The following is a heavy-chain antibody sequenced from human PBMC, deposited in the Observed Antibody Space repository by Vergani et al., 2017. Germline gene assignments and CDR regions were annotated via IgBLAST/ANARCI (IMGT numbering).Heavy chain of an antibody. J-gene: IGHJ5*02. CDR1: GFTFSSYA. CDR2: ISGSGGST. D-gene: IGHD6-19*01. CDR3: ARGGNGWYGVWGNWFDP. Sequence: EVQLLESGGGLVQPGGSLRLSCAASGFTFSSYAMSWVRKAPGKGLEGVSAISGSGGSTYYADSVKGRFTTSRDNAKNSLYLQMNSRRAEDTAVYYCARGGNGWYGVWGNWFDPWGQGTLVTVSS. V-gene: IGHV3-23*01.